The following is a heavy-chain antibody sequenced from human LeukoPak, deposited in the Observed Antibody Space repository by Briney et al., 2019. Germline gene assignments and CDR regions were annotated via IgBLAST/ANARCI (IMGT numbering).Heavy chain of an antibody. V-gene: IGHV3-7*03. CDR3: AKEAVSDFYLREIAAAAGFDF. J-gene: IGHJ4*02. Sequence: GGSLRLSCAASGFTFSNSWMSWVRQAPGKGLEWVATIKPDGSAQYYVDSVKGRFTISRDNAKNSLFLQMNSLRAEDTAVYYCAKEAVSDFYLREIAAAAGFDFWGQGTLVTVSS. CDR2: IKPDGSAQ. CDR1: GFTFSNSW. D-gene: IGHD6-13*01.